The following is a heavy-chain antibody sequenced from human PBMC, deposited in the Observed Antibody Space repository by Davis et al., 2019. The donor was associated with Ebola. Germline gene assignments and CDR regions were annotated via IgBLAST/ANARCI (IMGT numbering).Heavy chain of an antibody. V-gene: IGHV3-74*01. CDR1: GFTFSSYW. CDR3: ARARGVVIVGGWFDP. D-gene: IGHD3-16*02. J-gene: IGHJ5*02. CDR2: INSDGSST. Sequence: PGGSLRLSCAASGFTFSSYWMHWVRQAPGKGLVWVSRINSDGSSTSYADSVKGRFTISRDNAKNTLYLQMNSLRAEDTAVYYCARARGVVIVGGWFDPWGQGTLVTVSS.